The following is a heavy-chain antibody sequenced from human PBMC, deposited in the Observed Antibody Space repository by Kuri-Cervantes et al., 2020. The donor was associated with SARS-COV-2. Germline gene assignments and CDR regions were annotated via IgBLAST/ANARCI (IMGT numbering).Heavy chain of an antibody. CDR3: ARDRGFGVHVSGAFDI. CDR1: GGSISSSSYY. CDR2: IYYSGST. V-gene: IGHV4-39*07. Sequence: SETLSLTCTVSGGSISSSSYYWGWIRQPPGKGLEWIGSIYYSGSTYYNPSLKSRVTISVDTSKNQFSLKLSSVTAADTAVYYCARDRGFGVHVSGAFDIWGQGTMVTVSS. J-gene: IGHJ3*02. D-gene: IGHD3-10*01.